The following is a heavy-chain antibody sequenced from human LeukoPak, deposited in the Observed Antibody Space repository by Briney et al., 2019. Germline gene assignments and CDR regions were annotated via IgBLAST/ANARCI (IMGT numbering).Heavy chain of an antibody. Sequence: GASVKVSCKASGYTFTGYYMHWVRQAPGKGLEWMGGFDPEDGETIYAQKFQGRVTMTEDTSTDTAYMELSSLRSEDTAVYYCATSIAAAGTWIRFDYWGQGTLVTVSS. CDR2: FDPEDGET. D-gene: IGHD6-13*01. CDR1: GYTFTGYY. V-gene: IGHV1-24*01. CDR3: ATSIAAAGTWIRFDY. J-gene: IGHJ4*02.